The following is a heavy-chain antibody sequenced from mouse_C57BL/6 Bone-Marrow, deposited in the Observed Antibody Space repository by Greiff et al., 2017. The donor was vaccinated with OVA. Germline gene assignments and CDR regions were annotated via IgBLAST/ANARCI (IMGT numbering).Heavy chain of an antibody. V-gene: IGHV1-55*01. D-gene: IGHD4-1*01. CDR3: ARGIANWDDY. Sequence: QVQLQQPGAELVKPGASVKMSCKASGYNFTSSWINWVKQRPGQGLEWIGDIYPGSGSTNYHEKFKSKATLTVDTSFSIAYMQLRSLTSEDSAVYYCARGIANWDDYWGQGTTLTVSS. J-gene: IGHJ2*01. CDR1: GYNFTSSW. CDR2: IYPGSGST.